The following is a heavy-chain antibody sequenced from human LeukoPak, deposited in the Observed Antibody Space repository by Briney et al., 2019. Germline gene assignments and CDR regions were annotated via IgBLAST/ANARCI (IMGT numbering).Heavy chain of an antibody. CDR3: ARGGGNGSYSLPYYFDY. CDR1: GYTVSGNY. Sequence: GGSLRLSCAPSGYTVSGNYISCVCQAPGKGLEWGSVIYSGGSTYYADSVKGRFTISRDNSKNTLYLQMNSRRVEDTAVYYYARGGGNGSYSLPYYFDYWGQGTLVTVSS. D-gene: IGHD1-26*01. CDR2: IYSGGST. J-gene: IGHJ4*02. V-gene: IGHV3-66*01.